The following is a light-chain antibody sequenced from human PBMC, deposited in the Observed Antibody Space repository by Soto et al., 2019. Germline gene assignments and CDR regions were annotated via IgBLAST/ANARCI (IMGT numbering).Light chain of an antibody. CDR1: SSDIGGYNY. CDR3: SSYAGSKNVV. CDR2: EVN. J-gene: IGLJ3*02. V-gene: IGLV2-8*01. Sequence: QSVLTQPPSASGSLGQSVTISCTGTSSDIGGYNYVSWYQQHPGQAPKLMISEVNKRPSGVPDRFSGFKSGNRASLTVSGLQAEDEADYYCSSYAGSKNVVFGGGTQLTVL.